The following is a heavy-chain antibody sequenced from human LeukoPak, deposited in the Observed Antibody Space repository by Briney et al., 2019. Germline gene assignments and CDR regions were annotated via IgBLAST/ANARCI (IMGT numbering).Heavy chain of an antibody. CDR1: GYTFTNSD. D-gene: IGHD3-3*01. CDR3: ASGYYDFWSGPDY. Sequence: ASVKVSCKASGYTFTNSDINWVRQAPGQGLEWMGWMNPNSGNTGYAQKFQGRVTMTRNTSISTAYMELSSLRSEDTAVYYCASGYYDFWSGPDYWGQGTLVTVSS. CDR2: MNPNSGNT. V-gene: IGHV1-8*02. J-gene: IGHJ4*02.